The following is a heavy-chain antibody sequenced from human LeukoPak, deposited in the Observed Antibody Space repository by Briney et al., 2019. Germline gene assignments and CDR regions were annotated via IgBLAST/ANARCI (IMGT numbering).Heavy chain of an antibody. CDR1: GGTFSSYA. J-gene: IGHJ6*03. Sequence: ASVKVSCKASGGTFSSYAISWVRQAPGQGLEWMGGIIPIFGTANYAQEFQGRVTITADKSTSTAYMELSSLRSEDTAVYYCARGGSSWYQSGYMDVWGKGTTVTVSS. CDR2: IIPIFGTA. V-gene: IGHV1-69*06. D-gene: IGHD6-13*01. CDR3: ARGGSSWYQSGYMDV.